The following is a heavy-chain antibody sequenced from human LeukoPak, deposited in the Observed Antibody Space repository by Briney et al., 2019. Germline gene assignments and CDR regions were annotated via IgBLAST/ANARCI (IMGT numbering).Heavy chain of an antibody. Sequence: GGSLRLSCAASGFTFSSYSMNWVRQAPGKGLEWVSSISSSSSYIYYADSVKGRFTIPRDNAKNSLYLQMNSLRAEDTAVYYCAREVGATYYFDYWGQGTLVTVSS. CDR1: GFTFSSYS. J-gene: IGHJ4*02. CDR3: AREVGATYYFDY. V-gene: IGHV3-21*01. CDR2: ISSSSSYI. D-gene: IGHD1-26*01.